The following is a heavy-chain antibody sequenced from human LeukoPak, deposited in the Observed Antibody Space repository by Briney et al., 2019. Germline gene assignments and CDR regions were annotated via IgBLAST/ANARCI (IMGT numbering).Heavy chain of an antibody. CDR2: MSPNSGDT. Sequence: ASVKVSCKASGYTFTSYDFNWVRQATGQRPEWMGWMSPNSGDTGYAQKFQDRVTMTRNTSISTAYMELSGLRSDDTAVYYCARGPPNWGYDYWGPGTLVTVSS. CDR3: ARGPPNWGYDY. D-gene: IGHD7-27*01. V-gene: IGHV1-8*01. J-gene: IGHJ4*02. CDR1: GYTFTSYD.